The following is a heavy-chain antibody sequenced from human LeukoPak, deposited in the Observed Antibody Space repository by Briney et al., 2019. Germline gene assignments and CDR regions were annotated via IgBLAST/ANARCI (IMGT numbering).Heavy chain of an antibody. J-gene: IGHJ4*02. V-gene: IGHV4-59*08. CDR3: ARHYDSSGYYLDY. D-gene: IGHD3-22*01. CDR2: IYHTGSN. CDR1: GGPISSYY. Sequence: SETLSLTCIVSGGPISSYYWSWIRQPPGKGLEWIGYIYHTGSNNYSPSLKSRVTMSVDTSKNQFSLKLSSVTAADTAVYYCARHYDSSGYYLDYWGQGTLVTVSS.